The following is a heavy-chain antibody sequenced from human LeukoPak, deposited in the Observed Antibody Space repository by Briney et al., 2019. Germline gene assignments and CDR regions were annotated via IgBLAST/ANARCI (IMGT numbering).Heavy chain of an antibody. D-gene: IGHD5-18*01. CDR3: AREIYSQLHDAFDI. Sequence: SVKVSCKASGGTFSSYAISWVRQAPGQGLEWMGGIIPIFGTANYAQKFQGRVTITADESTSTAYMELSSLRSEDTAVCYCAREIYSQLHDAFDIWGQGTMVTVSS. CDR1: GGTFSSYA. V-gene: IGHV1-69*13. CDR2: IIPIFGTA. J-gene: IGHJ3*02.